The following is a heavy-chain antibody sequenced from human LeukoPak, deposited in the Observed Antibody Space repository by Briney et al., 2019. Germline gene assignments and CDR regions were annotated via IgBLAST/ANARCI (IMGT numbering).Heavy chain of an antibody. Sequence: GGSLRLSCAASGFTFSSYAMSWVRQAPGKGLEWVSFIYRGGNTHYSDSVKGRFTISRDNSKNTLYLQMNSLRVEDTAVYYCARRAGEYSHPYDYWGQGTLVTVSS. V-gene: IGHV3-23*03. CDR3: ARRAGEYSHPYDY. CDR2: IYRGGNT. D-gene: IGHD4-17*01. J-gene: IGHJ4*02. CDR1: GFTFSSYA.